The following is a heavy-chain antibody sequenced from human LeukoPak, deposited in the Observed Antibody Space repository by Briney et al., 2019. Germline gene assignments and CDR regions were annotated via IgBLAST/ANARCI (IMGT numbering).Heavy chain of an antibody. CDR2: ISAYNGNT. CDR3: ATYYYGSGSSPL. Sequence: ASVKVSCKASGYTFTSYGISWVRQAPGQGLEWMGWISAYNGNTNYAQKLQGRVTMTTDTSTSTAYMELRSLRSDDMAVYYCATYYYGSGSSPLWGQGTLVTVSS. CDR1: GYTFTSYG. D-gene: IGHD3-10*01. V-gene: IGHV1-18*03. J-gene: IGHJ4*02.